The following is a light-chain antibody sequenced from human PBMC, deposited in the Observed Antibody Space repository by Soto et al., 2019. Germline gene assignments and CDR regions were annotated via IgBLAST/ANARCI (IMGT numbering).Light chain of an antibody. V-gene: IGLV2-11*01. J-gene: IGLJ3*02. CDR1: TCDVGGYNY. CDR2: DVS. Sequence: QSVLTQPRSVSGSPGQSVTISCTGTTCDVGGYNYVSWYQHHPGKAPKLLMYDVSKRPSGVPDRFSGSKSGNTASLSISGLQADDEADYYCCSYADSNSWVFGGGTKVTVL. CDR3: CSYADSNSWV.